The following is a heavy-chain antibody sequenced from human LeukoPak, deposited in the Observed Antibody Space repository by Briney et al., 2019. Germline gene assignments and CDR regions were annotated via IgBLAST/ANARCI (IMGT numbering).Heavy chain of an antibody. Sequence: ASVKVSCKASGYTFTGYYMHWVRQAPGQGLEWMGWINPNSGGTNYTQKFQGRVTMTRDTSISTAYMELSRLRSDDTAVYYCARPLLGNYYYYYGMDVWGQGTTVTVSS. CDR3: ARPLLGNYYYYYGMDV. CDR2: INPNSGGT. J-gene: IGHJ6*02. CDR1: GYTFTGYY. D-gene: IGHD3-16*01. V-gene: IGHV1-2*02.